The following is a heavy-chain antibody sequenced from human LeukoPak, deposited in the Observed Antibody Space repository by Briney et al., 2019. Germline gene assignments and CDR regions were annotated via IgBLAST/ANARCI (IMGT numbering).Heavy chain of an antibody. V-gene: IGHV3-30-3*01. CDR1: GFTFSSYA. Sequence: GGSLRLSCAASGFTFSSYAMHWVRQAPGKGLEWVTVISYDGSNKYYADSVKGRFTISRDNSENTLYLQMNSLRAEDTAVYYCARLPGIAAAGTEDYFDYWGQGTLVTVSS. J-gene: IGHJ4*02. D-gene: IGHD6-13*01. CDR3: ARLPGIAAAGTEDYFDY. CDR2: ISYDGSNK.